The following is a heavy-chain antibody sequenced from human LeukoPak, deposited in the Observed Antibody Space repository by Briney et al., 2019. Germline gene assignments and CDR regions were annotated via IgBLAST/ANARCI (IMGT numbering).Heavy chain of an antibody. CDR1: GYTFTSYY. CDR2: INPSGGST. J-gene: IGHJ3*02. Sequence: ASVKVSCKASGYTFTSYYMHWVRQAPGQGLEWMGIINPSGGSTSYAQKFQGRVTMTRDTSTSTVYMELSSLRSEDTAVYYRAYSSGWYDAFDIWGQGTMVTVSS. CDR3: AYSSGWYDAFDI. D-gene: IGHD6-19*01. V-gene: IGHV1-46*01.